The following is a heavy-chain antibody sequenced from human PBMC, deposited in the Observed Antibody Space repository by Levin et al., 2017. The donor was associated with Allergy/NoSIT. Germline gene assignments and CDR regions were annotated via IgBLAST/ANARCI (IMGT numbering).Heavy chain of an antibody. Sequence: ASVKVSCKASGYTFTSYYMHWVRQAPGQGLEWMGIINPSGGSTSYAQKFQGRVTMTRDTSTSTVYMELSSLRSEDTAVYYCARDRGRNQDSYYYDSSGYYYSLDYWGQGTLVTVSS. D-gene: IGHD3-22*01. CDR3: ARDRGRNQDSYYYDSSGYYYSLDY. J-gene: IGHJ4*02. CDR1: GYTFTSYY. CDR2: INPSGGST. V-gene: IGHV1-46*01.